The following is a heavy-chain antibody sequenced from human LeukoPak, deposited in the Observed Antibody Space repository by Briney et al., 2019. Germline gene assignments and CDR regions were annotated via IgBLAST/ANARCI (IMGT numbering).Heavy chain of an antibody. CDR2: ISRSGSTI. Sequence: GRSLRLSCAASVLIFSDYAMTWGRQAPGKGLEWVSYISRSGSTIYYADSVKGRFTISRANAKNSLFLQLNSLRAEDTAVYYGARELAYYYYFYGMDVWGQGTTVTVSS. CDR1: VLIFSDYA. CDR3: ARELAYYYYFYGMDV. V-gene: IGHV3-48*03. J-gene: IGHJ6*02.